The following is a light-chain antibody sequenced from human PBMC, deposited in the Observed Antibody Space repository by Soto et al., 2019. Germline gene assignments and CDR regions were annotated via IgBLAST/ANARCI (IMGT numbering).Light chain of an antibody. CDR1: QYLATN. CDR2: GAS. J-gene: IGKJ1*01. CDR3: HQYISGPRK. V-gene: IGKV3-15*01. Sequence: IVMTQSPATLSMSPGDRATLSCRASQYLATNLAWYQQQPGQAPRLLIYGASIRATGVSARFTGSGSGTEFPLTIDSLQSEDFAVYYCHQYISGPRKFGRGTRVEV.